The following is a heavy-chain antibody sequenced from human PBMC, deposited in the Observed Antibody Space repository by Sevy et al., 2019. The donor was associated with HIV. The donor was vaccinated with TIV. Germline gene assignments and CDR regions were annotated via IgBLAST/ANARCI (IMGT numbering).Heavy chain of an antibody. V-gene: IGHV3-48*01. D-gene: IGHD6-19*01. CDR1: GFTFRRNS. CDR3: ARDASVAAYYFAF. J-gene: IGHJ4*02. Sequence: GGSLRLSCTASGFTFRRNSMNWVRQAPGKGLEWLAYINTLSDTIKYADSVKGRFTISRDNAKNSLYLQMNSLRVEDTAVYYCARDASVAAYYFAFWGQGTLVTVSS. CDR2: INTLSDTI.